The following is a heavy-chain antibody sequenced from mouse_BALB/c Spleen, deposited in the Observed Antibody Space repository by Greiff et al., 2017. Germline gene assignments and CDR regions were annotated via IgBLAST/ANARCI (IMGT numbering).Heavy chain of an antibody. V-gene: IGHV7-3*02. D-gene: IGHD2-4*01. J-gene: IGHJ3*01. CDR2: IRNKANGYTT. CDR3: ARAMITKGAWFAY. CDR1: GFTFPDYY. Sequence: VQLKESGGGLVQPGGSLRLSCATSGFTFPDYYMSWVRQPPGKALEWLGFIRNKANGYTTEYSASVKGRFTISRDNSQSILYLQMNTLRAEDSATYYCARAMITKGAWFAYWGQGTLVTVSA.